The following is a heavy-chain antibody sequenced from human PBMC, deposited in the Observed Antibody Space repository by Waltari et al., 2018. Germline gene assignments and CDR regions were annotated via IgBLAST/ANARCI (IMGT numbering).Heavy chain of an antibody. V-gene: IGHV1-69*01. CDR2: IIPIFGTA. J-gene: IGHJ6*02. CDR3: ARPQKSEPRRSYYYYGMDV. Sequence: SYAISWVRQAPGQGLEWMGGIIPIFGTANYAQKFQGRVTITADESTSTAYMELSSLRSEDTAVYYCARPQKSEPRRSYYYYGMDVWGQGTTVIVSS. CDR1: SYA.